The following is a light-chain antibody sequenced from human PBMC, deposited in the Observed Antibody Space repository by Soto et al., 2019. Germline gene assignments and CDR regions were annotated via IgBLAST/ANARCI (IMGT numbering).Light chain of an antibody. CDR3: QQRFNWPLT. V-gene: IGKV3-11*01. CDR2: DAS. Sequence: EIVLTQSPATLSLSPGERATLSCRASQSVSSYLAWYQQKPGQAPRLLIYDASNRATGIPARFSGSGSGTDFTLTISSLEPEDFAAYYCQQRFNWPLTFGGGTKVEIK. CDR1: QSVSSY. J-gene: IGKJ4*01.